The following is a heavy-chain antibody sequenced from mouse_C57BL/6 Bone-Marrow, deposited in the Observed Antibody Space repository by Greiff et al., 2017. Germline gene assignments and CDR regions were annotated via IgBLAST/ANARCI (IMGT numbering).Heavy chain of an antibody. CDR1: GYTFTDYE. CDR3: TSFIYYGNYEVAMDY. J-gene: IGHJ4*01. CDR2: IDPETGGT. V-gene: IGHV1-15*01. Sequence: VQLQQSGAELVRPGASVTLSCKASGYTFTDYEMHWVKQTPVHGLEWIGAIDPETGGTAYNQKFKGKAILTADTSSSTAYMELRSLTSEDSAVYYCTSFIYYGNYEVAMDYWGQGTSVTVSS. D-gene: IGHD2-1*01.